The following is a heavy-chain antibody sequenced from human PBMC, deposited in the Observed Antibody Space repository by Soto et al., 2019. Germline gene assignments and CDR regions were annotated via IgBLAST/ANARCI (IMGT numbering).Heavy chain of an antibody. CDR1: GVTFSSYA. V-gene: IGHV1-69*06. CDR2: IIPIFGTA. CDR3: AISMIRGVTPPDY. J-gene: IGHJ4*02. Sequence: ASVKVSCKASGVTFSSYAISWVRQAPGQGLEWMGGIIPIFGTANYAQKFQGRVTITADKSTSTAYMELSSLRSEDTAVYYCAISMIRGVTPPDYWGQGTLVTVS. D-gene: IGHD3-10*01.